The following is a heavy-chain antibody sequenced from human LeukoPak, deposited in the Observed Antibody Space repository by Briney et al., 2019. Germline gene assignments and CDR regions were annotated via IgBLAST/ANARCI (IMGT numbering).Heavy chain of an antibody. CDR3: ARISSSWTYYFDY. CDR2: MNPNSGNT. CDR1: GYTFTGYY. J-gene: IGHJ4*02. V-gene: IGHV1-8*02. D-gene: IGHD6-13*01. Sequence: ASVKVSCKASGYTFTGYYMHWVRQATGQGLEWMGWMNPNSGNTGYAQKFQGRVTMTRNTSISTAYMELSSLRSEDTAVYYCARISSSWTYYFDYWGQGTLVTVSS.